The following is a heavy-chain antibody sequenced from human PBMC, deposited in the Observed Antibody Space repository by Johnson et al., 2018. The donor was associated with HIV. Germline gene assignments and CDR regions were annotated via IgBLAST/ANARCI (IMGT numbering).Heavy chain of an antibody. Sequence: SGGGVVPPGRSLRLSCAASGFIFSDYGMHWVRQAPGKGLEWVAVISYDGKYKYYGDSVKGRFTISRDNSKNTLDLQMTSLGVEDTAVYYCAKVGTGYSSSSVGAFDIWGQGTVVTVSS. CDR3: AKVGTGYSSSSVGAFDI. D-gene: IGHD6-13*01. CDR2: ISYDGKYK. CDR1: GFIFSDYG. J-gene: IGHJ3*02. V-gene: IGHV3-30*18.